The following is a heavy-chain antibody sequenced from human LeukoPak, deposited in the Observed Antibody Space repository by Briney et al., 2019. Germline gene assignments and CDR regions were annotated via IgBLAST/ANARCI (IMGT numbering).Heavy chain of an antibody. J-gene: IGHJ1*01. V-gene: IGHV3-7*01. CDR1: GFTFNRCW. Sequence: GGSLRLSCVVSGFTFNRCWMNWVRQAPGKGLEWVAHINPDGRDTYYVDSVKGRFTISRDNAQNSMYLQMNSLRVEDTAVYYFTSWGDTDAKNFQRWGQGTLVTVSS. CDR2: INPDGRDT. CDR3: TSWGDTDAKNFQR. D-gene: IGHD2-21*02.